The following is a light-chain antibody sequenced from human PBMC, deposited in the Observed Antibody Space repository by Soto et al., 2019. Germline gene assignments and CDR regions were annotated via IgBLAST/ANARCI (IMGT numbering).Light chain of an antibody. CDR3: QQYNDRPYT. V-gene: IGKV3-15*01. CDR2: GTS. Sequence: EMVMTQSPATLSVSPGESATLSCRASQSLRSNFAWYQQKHGQAPRLIIYGTSTSATGIPARFSGSGSETYFTLYISSLQSEDFSFYYCQQYNDRPYTFGQGTKLDIK. CDR1: QSLRSN. J-gene: IGKJ2*01.